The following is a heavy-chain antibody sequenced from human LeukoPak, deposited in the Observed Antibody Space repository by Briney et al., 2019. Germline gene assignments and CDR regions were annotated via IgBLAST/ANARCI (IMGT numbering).Heavy chain of an antibody. CDR1: GGTFSSYA. D-gene: IGHD6-6*01. CDR2: IIPIFGTA. V-gene: IGHV1-69*05. J-gene: IGHJ5*02. Sequence: SVKVSCKASGGTFSSYAISWVRQAPGQGLEWMGGIIPIFGTANYAQKFQGRVTITTDESTSTAYMELSSLRSEDTAVYYCARAIAARPGKYNWFDPWGLGTLVTVSS. CDR3: ARAIAARPGKYNWFDP.